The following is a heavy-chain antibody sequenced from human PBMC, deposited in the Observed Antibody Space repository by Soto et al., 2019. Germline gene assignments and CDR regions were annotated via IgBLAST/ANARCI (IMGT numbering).Heavy chain of an antibody. J-gene: IGHJ4*02. CDR3: AREYYGDSYFDY. V-gene: IGHV3-30-3*01. D-gene: IGHD4-17*01. CDR2: ISYDGSNK. Sequence: PGGSLRLSCAASGFTFSSYAMHWVRQAPGKGLEWVAVISYDGSNKYYADSVKGRFTISRDNSKNTLYLQMNSLRAEDTAVYYCAREYYGDSYFDYWGQGTLVTVSS. CDR1: GFTFSSYA.